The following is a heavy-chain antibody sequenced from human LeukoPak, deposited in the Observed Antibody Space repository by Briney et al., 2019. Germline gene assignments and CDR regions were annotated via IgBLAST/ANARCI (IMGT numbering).Heavy chain of an antibody. CDR1: GGSFSGYY. CDR2: IKHSGGT. J-gene: IGHJ5*02. V-gene: IGHV4-34*01. Sequence: SETLSLTCAVYGGSFSGYYWSWIRQPPGKGLEWIGEIKHSGGTNYNPSLKSRVTISVDTSKNQFSLKLSSVTAADTAVYYCARGRHYYDSSGYYYDPWGQGTLVTVSS. D-gene: IGHD3-22*01. CDR3: ARGRHYYDSSGYYYDP.